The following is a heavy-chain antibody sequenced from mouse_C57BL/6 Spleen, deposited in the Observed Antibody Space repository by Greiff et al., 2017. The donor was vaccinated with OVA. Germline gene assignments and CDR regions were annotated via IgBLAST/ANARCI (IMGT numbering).Heavy chain of an antibody. J-gene: IGHJ3*01. D-gene: IGHD4-1*01. Sequence: VQLQQSGPELVKPGASVKISCKASGYAFSSSWMNWVKQRPGKGLEWIGRIYPGDGDTNYNGKFKGKATLTADKSSSTAYMQLSSLTSEDSAVYFCARGVGRFAYWGQGTLVTVSA. V-gene: IGHV1-82*01. CDR2: IYPGDGDT. CDR3: ARGVGRFAY. CDR1: GYAFSSSW.